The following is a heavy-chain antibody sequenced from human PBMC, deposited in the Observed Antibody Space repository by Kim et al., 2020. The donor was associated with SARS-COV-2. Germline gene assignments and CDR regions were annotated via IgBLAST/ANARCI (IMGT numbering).Heavy chain of an antibody. D-gene: IGHD5-18*01. CDR1: GFTFSSYA. J-gene: IGHJ6*02. CDR2: ISYDGSNK. CDR3: ARDPVDTAMVNLDV. Sequence: GGSLRLSCAASGFTFSSYAMHWVRQAPGKGLEWVAVISYDGSNKYYADSVKGRFTISRDNSKNTLYLQMNSLRAEDTAVYYCARDPVDTAMVNLDVWGQG. V-gene: IGHV3-30*04.